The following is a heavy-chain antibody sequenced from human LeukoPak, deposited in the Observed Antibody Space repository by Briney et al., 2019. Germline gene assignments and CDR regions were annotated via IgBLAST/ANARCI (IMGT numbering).Heavy chain of an antibody. J-gene: IGHJ6*03. CDR2: IYYSGST. CDR3: ARQRGSGWYGGYYYMDV. D-gene: IGHD6-19*01. CDR1: GGSISSSSYY. Sequence: SETLSLTCTVSGGSISSSSYYWGRIRQPPGKGLERIGSIYYSGSTYYNPSLKNRATMSVDPSRNQLSLNLLSVTAADTAVYYCARQRGSGWYGGYYYMDVWGKETTVTVSS. V-gene: IGHV4-39*01.